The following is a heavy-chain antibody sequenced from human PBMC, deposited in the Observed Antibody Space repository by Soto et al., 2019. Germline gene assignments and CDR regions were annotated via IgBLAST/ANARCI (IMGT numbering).Heavy chain of an antibody. CDR2: IYYSGST. J-gene: IGHJ3*02. V-gene: IGHV4-39*01. Sequence: QLQLQESGPGLVKPSETLSLTCTVSGGSISSSSYYWGWIRQPPGKGLEWIGSIYYSGSTYYNPSLKGRVTISVATSKTQFSLKLSSVTAADTAVYYCARLVAVAGTLGAFDIWGQGTMVTVSS. CDR1: GGSISSSSYY. D-gene: IGHD6-19*01. CDR3: ARLVAVAGTLGAFDI.